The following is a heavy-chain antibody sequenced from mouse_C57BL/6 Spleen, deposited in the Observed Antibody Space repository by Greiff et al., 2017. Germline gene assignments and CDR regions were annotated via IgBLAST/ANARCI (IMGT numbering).Heavy chain of an antibody. CDR3: ARSNYYGSSYWYVDV. D-gene: IGHD1-1*01. CDR2: IDPSDSET. Sequence: VKLQQPGAELVRPGSSVKLSCKASGYTFTSYWMHWVKQRPIQGLEWIGNIDPSDSETHYNQKFKDKATLTVDKSSSTAYMQLSSLTSEDSAVYYCARSNYYGSSYWYVDVWGTGTTVTVSS. CDR1: GYTFTSYW. J-gene: IGHJ1*03. V-gene: IGHV1-52*01.